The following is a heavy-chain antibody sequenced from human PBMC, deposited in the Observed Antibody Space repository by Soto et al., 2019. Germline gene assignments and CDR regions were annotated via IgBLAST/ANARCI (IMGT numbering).Heavy chain of an antibody. CDR1: GRTFSSYA. CDR2: IIPIFGTA. Sequence: SSVKVSCKASGRTFSSYAISWVRPAPGQGLEWMGGIIPIFGTANYAQKFQGRVTITADESTSTAYMELSSLRSEDTAVYYCAIFPHSGYDSFDYWGQGTLVTVSS. V-gene: IGHV1-69*13. J-gene: IGHJ4*02. CDR3: AIFPHSGYDSFDY. D-gene: IGHD5-12*01.